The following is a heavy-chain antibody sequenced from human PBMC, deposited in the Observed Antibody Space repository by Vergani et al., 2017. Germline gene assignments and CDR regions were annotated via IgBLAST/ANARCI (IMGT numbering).Heavy chain of an antibody. CDR2: MYYSGST. V-gene: IGHV4-39*01. CDR3: ARHFDSSGYDYRIDAFNI. CDR1: GGSITSYY. D-gene: IGHD3-22*01. Sequence: QVQLQESGPGLVKPSETLSLTCTVSGGSITSYYWGWIRQPPGKGLEWIGSMYYSGSTYYNPSLKSRVTVSVDTSKNQFSLRLSSVTAADTAVYYCARHFDSSGYDYRIDAFNIWGQGTMVTVSS. J-gene: IGHJ3*02.